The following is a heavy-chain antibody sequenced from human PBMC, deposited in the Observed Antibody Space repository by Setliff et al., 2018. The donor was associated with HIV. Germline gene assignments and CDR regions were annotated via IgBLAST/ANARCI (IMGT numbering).Heavy chain of an antibody. CDR2: INSASGGT. CDR3: ASAIVGLGYNFFSVDV. J-gene: IGHJ6*04. D-gene: IGHD1-26*01. CDR1: GYTFTDYY. Sequence: ASVKVSCKASGYTFTDYYIHWVRQAPGQGLEWMGWINSASGGTNYAQNFQGRVTVTRDTSINTAYVELNSLKSDDTAVYYCASAIVGLGYNFFSVDVWGKGTTVTVSS. V-gene: IGHV1-2*02.